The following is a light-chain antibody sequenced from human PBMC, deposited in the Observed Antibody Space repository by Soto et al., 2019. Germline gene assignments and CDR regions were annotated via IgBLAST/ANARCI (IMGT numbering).Light chain of an antibody. CDR2: GAS. Sequence: EIVLTQSPATLSLSPGERATLSCRARQTVSTYLSWYQHKPGQAPRLLIYGASTRATGFPARFSGSGSGTDFTLTISSLQSEDFAVYYCQQYNNWPWTFGQGTKVDIK. CDR3: QQYNNWPWT. CDR1: QTVSTY. J-gene: IGKJ1*01. V-gene: IGKV3-15*01.